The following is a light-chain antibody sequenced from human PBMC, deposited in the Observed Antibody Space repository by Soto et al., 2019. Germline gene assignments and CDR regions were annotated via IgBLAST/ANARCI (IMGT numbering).Light chain of an antibody. Sequence: QAVVTQEPSLTVSPGGTVTLTCASSTGAVTSGYFPSWFQQKPGQAPRALIYSTSNKQSWTPARFSGSLLGGKATLTLSGVQPEDEAEYYCLLYYGGAWVLGGGTKLTVL. V-gene: IGLV7-43*01. J-gene: IGLJ3*02. CDR1: TGAVTSGYF. CDR2: STS. CDR3: LLYYGGAWV.